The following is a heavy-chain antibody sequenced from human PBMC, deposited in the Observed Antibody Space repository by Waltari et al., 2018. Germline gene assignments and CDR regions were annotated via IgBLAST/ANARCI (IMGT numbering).Heavy chain of an antibody. Sequence: QLQLQESGPGLVKPSETLSLTCPVSGGSISTNYNGGWSRQPPGKGLEWMGNMQYRGSTFYNPSLESRVTISLETWKNQFSLRLSSVGAADTAVYFCGRIAFGDEGGYFQYWGQGTLVTVSS. CDR3: GRIAFGDEGGYFQY. CDR2: MQYRGST. CDR1: GGSISTNYN. J-gene: IGHJ1*01. D-gene: IGHD4-17*01. V-gene: IGHV4-39*01.